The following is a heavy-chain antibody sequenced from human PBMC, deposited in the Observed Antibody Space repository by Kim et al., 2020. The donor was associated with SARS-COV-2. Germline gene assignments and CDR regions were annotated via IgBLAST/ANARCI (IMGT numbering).Heavy chain of an antibody. CDR3: ARDRYCSGGSCYSGDDYYYYGMDV. CDR1: GYTFTSYG. V-gene: IGHV1-18*04. J-gene: IGHJ6*02. D-gene: IGHD2-15*01. CDR2: ISAYNGNT. Sequence: ASVKVSCKASGYTFTSYGISWVRQAPGQGLEWMGWISAYNGNTNYAQKLQGRVTMTTDTSTSTAYMELRSLRSDDTAVYYCARDRYCSGGSCYSGDDYYYYGMDVWGQGTTVTVSS.